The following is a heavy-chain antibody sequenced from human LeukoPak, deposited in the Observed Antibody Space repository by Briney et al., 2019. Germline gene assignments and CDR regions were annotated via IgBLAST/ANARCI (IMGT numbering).Heavy chain of an antibody. Sequence: SETLSLTCAVYGGSFSGYYWSWIRQPPGKGLEWIGEINHSGSTNYNPSLKSRVTISVDTSKNQFSLKLSSVTAADTAVYYCARESYDSSGYLWGYWGQGTLVTVSS. CDR1: GGSFSGYY. CDR3: ARESYDSSGYLWGY. CDR2: INHSGST. J-gene: IGHJ4*02. D-gene: IGHD3-22*01. V-gene: IGHV4-34*01.